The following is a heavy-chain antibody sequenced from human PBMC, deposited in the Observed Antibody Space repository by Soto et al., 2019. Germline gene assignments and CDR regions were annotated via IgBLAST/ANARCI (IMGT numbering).Heavy chain of an antibody. CDR1: GGSISSSNW. CDR3: ARDQLWFGDFNTWGMDV. J-gene: IGHJ6*02. D-gene: IGHD3-10*01. V-gene: IGHV4-4*02. Sequence: QVQLQESGPGLVKPSGTLSLTCAVSGGSISSSNWWSWVRQPPGKGLEWIGEIYHSGSTNYNPSHQRRGTITVDRPTSQFSLKRSCVTVADTAVYYCARDQLWFGDFNTWGMDVWGQGTTVTVSS. CDR2: IYHSGST.